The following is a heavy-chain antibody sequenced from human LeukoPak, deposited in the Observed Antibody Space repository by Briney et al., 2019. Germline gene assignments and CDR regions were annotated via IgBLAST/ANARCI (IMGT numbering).Heavy chain of an antibody. CDR2: ISSSSYI. D-gene: IGHD3-10*01. CDR3: ARDEEVYYGSGSYYNFPIDY. Sequence: GGSLRLSCVASGLTFNDAWMNWVRQAPGKGLEWVSSISSSSYIYYADSVKGRFTISRDNAKNSLYLQMNSLRAEDTAVYYCARDEEVYYGSGSYYNFPIDYWGQGTLVTVSS. V-gene: IGHV3-69-1*01. J-gene: IGHJ4*02. CDR1: GLTFNDAW.